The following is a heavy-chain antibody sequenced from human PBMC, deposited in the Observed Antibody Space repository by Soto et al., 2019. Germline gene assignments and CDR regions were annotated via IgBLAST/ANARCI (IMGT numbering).Heavy chain of an antibody. D-gene: IGHD6-19*01. V-gene: IGHV3-7*01. CDR1: GFTFSSYW. CDR3: ARTYSSGCLSN. CDR2: IKQDGSEK. J-gene: IGHJ4*02. Sequence: EVQLVESGGGLVQPGGSLRLSCAASGFTFSSYWMSWVRQAPGKGLEWVANIKQDGSEKYYEDSVKGRFTISRDNAKNSLYLQTDGLGAEDTAVYYCARTYSSGCLSNWGQGTLVTVSS.